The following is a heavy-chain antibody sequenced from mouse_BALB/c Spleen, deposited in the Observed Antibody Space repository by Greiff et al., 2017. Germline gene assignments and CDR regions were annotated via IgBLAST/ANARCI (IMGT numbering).Heavy chain of an antibody. CDR1: GYSITSDYA. V-gene: IGHV3-2*02. CDR2: ISYSGST. J-gene: IGHJ4*01. D-gene: IGHD1-1*02. Sequence: VQLKESGPGLVKPSQSLSLTCTVTGYSITSDYAWNWIRQFPGNKLEWMGYISYSGSTSYNPSLKSRISITRDTSKNQFFLQLNSVTTEDTATYYCARYGTYAMDYWGQGTSVTVSS. CDR3: ARYGTYAMDY.